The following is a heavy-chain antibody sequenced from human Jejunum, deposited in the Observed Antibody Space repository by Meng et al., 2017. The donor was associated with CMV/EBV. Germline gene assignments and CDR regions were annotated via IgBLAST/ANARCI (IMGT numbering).Heavy chain of an antibody. CDR1: GLTFSTYS. D-gene: IGHD1-14*01. CDR3: VKDRTPDGLFEFDF. J-gene: IGHJ4*02. Sequence: GLTFSTYSMNWARQAPGKGLEWVSIIYGSGSTTIYATSVQGRFTISRDNSRNVVYLQMNSLRADDSGIYYCVKDRTPDGLFEFDFWGQGTPGTVSS. V-gene: IGHV3-23*03. CDR2: IYGSGSTT.